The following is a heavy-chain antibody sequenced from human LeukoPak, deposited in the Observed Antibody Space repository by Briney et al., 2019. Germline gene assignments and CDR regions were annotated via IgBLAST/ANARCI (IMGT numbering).Heavy chain of an antibody. CDR3: ARSPLGIATGATLYYFDY. D-gene: IGHD7-27*01. Sequence: SETLSLTCAVYGGSFSGYYWSWIRQPPGKGLEWIGEINHSGSTNYNPSLKSRVTISVDTSKNQFSLKLSSVTAADTAVYYCARSPLGIATGATLYYFDYWGQGTLVTVSS. CDR1: GGSFSGYY. V-gene: IGHV4-34*01. CDR2: INHSGST. J-gene: IGHJ4*02.